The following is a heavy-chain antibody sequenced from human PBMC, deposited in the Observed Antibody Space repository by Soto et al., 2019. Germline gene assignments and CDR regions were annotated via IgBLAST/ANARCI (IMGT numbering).Heavy chain of an antibody. Sequence: PGGSLRLSCAASGFTFSSYAMSWVRQAPGKGLEWVSVISGSGGSTYYADSVKGRFTISRDNSKNTVYLQMNSLRAEDTAIYYCAKDPDSSSWLASFDYWGQGTLVTSPQ. V-gene: IGHV3-23*01. D-gene: IGHD6-13*01. CDR1: GFTFSSYA. J-gene: IGHJ4*02. CDR2: ISGSGGST. CDR3: AKDPDSSSWLASFDY.